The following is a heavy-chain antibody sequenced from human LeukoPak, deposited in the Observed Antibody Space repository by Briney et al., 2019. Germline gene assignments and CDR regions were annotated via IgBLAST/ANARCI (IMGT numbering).Heavy chain of an antibody. V-gene: IGHV3-30*02. CDR1: GFTFSSYG. Sequence: PGGSLRLSCAASGFTFSSYGMHWVRQAPGKGLEWVAFIRYDGSNKYYADSVKGRFTISRDNSKNTLYLQMNSLRAEDTAVYYCAKDPMGTYNWNHDLLDYWGQGTLVTVSS. CDR2: IRYDGSNK. J-gene: IGHJ4*02. CDR3: AKDPMGTYNWNHDLLDY. D-gene: IGHD1-14*01.